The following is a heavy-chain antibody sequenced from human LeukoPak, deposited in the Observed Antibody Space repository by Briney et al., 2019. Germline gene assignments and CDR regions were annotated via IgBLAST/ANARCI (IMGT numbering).Heavy chain of an antibody. CDR1: GFTFSNYA. J-gene: IGHJ3*01. Sequence: GGSLRLSCAASGFTFSNYAMSWVRQAPGKGLEWVANMRQDGSEKFYVDSVKGRFTISRDDAKNSLYLQMDSLRAEDTALYYCAREGDAFDFWGQGTMVTVSS. CDR2: MRQDGSEK. CDR3: AREGDAFDF. V-gene: IGHV3-7*01.